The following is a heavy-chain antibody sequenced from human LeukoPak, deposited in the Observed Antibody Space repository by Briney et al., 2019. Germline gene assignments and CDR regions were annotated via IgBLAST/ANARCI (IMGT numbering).Heavy chain of an antibody. D-gene: IGHD3-10*01. V-gene: IGHV3-48*03. CDR3: ASITMVRGVIPTYDY. J-gene: IGHJ4*02. CDR2: ISSSGSTI. Sequence: GSLRLSCAASGFTFSRCEMNWVRQAPGKGLEWVSYISSSGSTIYYADSVKGRFTISRDNAKNSLYLQMNSLRAEDTAVYYCASITMVRGVIPTYDYWGQGTLVTVSS. CDR1: GFTFSRCE.